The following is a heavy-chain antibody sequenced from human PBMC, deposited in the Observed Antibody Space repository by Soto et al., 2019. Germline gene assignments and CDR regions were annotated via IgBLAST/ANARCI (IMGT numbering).Heavy chain of an antibody. D-gene: IGHD2-15*01. CDR2: IYSGGST. Sequence: EVQLVESGGGLVQPGGSLRLSCAASGFTVSSNYMSWVRQAPGKGLEWVSVIYSGGSTYYADSVKGRFTISRDNSKNTLYLQMNSLRAEDTAVYYCARHRGSGGVWCFDYWGQGTLVTVSS. J-gene: IGHJ4*02. CDR1: GFTVSSNY. V-gene: IGHV3-66*04. CDR3: ARHRGSGGVWCFDY.